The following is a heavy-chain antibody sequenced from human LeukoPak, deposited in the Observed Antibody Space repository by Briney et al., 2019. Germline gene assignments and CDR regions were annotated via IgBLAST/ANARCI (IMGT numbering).Heavy chain of an antibody. Sequence: AGGSLRLSCAASGFTVGSKYMSWVRQAPGKGLEWVSVIYSGGSTYYADSVKGRFTISGDNSKNTLYLQMNSLRAEDTAVYYCARADLRDGRFDYWGQGTLVTVSS. J-gene: IGHJ4*02. CDR3: ARADLRDGRFDY. CDR1: GFTVGSKY. CDR2: IYSGGST. V-gene: IGHV3-53*01.